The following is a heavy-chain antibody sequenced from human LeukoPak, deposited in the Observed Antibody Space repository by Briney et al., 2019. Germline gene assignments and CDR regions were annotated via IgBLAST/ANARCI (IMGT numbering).Heavy chain of an antibody. J-gene: IGHJ6*02. V-gene: IGHV3-23*01. CDR3: ARVLTGDHAFGGMDV. CDR2: ISGSGGST. D-gene: IGHD7-27*01. Sequence: GGSLRLSCAASGFTFSSYAMSWVRQAPGKGLEWVSAISGSGGSTYYADSVKGRFTTSRDNSKNTLYLQMNSLRAEDTAVYYCARVLTGDHAFGGMDVWGQGTTVTVSS. CDR1: GFTFSSYA.